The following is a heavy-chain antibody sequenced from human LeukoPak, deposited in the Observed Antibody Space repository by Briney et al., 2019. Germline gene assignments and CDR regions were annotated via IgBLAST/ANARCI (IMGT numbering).Heavy chain of an antibody. CDR1: GYSISSGYY. J-gene: IGHJ4*02. D-gene: IGHD1-26*01. CDR3: ARRAYSGSQTEYFDY. Sequence: PSETLSLTCAVSGYSISSGYYWGWIRQPPGKGLEWIGSIYHSGSTYYIPSLKSRVTISVDTSKNQFSLKLSSVTAADTAVYYCARRAYSGSQTEYFDYWGQGTLVTVSS. V-gene: IGHV4-38-2*01. CDR2: IYHSGST.